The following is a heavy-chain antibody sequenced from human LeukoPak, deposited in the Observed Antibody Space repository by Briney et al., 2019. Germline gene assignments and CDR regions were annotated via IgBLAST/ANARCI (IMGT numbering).Heavy chain of an antibody. CDR3: ARVGVRKSSSWYYDAFDI. CDR2: INPNSGGT. D-gene: IGHD6-13*01. CDR1: GYTFTGYY. Sequence: GASVKVSCKASGYTFTGYYMHWVRQAPGQGLEWMGRINPNSGGTNYAQKFQGRVTMTRDTSISTAYIELSRLRSDDTAVYYCARVGVRKSSSWYYDAFDIWGQGTMVTVSS. J-gene: IGHJ3*02. V-gene: IGHV1-2*06.